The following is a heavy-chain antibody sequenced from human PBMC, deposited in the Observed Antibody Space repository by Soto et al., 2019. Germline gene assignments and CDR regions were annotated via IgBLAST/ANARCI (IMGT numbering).Heavy chain of an antibody. CDR2: IYPGDSDT. Sequence: GESLKISCKGSGYSFTSYWIGWVRQMPGKGLEWMGIIYPGDSDTRYSPSFQGQVTISADKSISTAYLQWSSLKASDTAMYYCARLLGYGSGSYYTLNWFDPWGQGTLVTVSS. J-gene: IGHJ5*02. D-gene: IGHD3-10*01. CDR3: ARLLGYGSGSYYTLNWFDP. V-gene: IGHV5-51*01. CDR1: GYSFTSYW.